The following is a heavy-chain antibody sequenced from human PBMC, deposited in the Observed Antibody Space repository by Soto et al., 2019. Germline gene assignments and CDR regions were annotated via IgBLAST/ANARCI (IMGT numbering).Heavy chain of an antibody. Sequence: VQLVESGGGLVQPGGSLRLSCAASGFTFSNYWMSWVRQAPGKGLEWVANIKQDGSEENYVDSVKGRFTISRDNAKNSLDLQMNSLRAEDTAVYYCASVAIWGQGTPVTVSS. V-gene: IGHV3-7*01. J-gene: IGHJ4*02. CDR1: GFTFSNYW. CDR2: IKQDGSEE. D-gene: IGHD5-12*01. CDR3: ASVAI.